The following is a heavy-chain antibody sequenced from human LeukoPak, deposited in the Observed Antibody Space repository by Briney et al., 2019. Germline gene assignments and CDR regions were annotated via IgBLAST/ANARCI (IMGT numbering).Heavy chain of an antibody. V-gene: IGHV3-23*01. CDR2: IFGSGGPT. D-gene: IGHD6-19*01. CDR3: VKGDSSGWY. CDR1: GFPFSSFA. J-gene: IGHJ4*02. Sequence: GGALRLSCAASGFPFSSFAMGWVRQAPGKGLEWVSSIFGSGGPTYYADSVKGRFTISRDNSKNTMYLQLNSMRAEDTALYYCVKGDSSGWYWGQGALVTVSS.